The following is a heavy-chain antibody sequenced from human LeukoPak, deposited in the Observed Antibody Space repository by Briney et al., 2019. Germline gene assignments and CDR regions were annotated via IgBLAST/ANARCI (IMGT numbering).Heavy chain of an antibody. D-gene: IGHD3-10*01. Sequence: TSETLSLTCTVSGRSISSSSYYWGWIRQPPGKGLEWIGSIYYSGSTYYNPSLKSRVTISLDTSKDQFSLKLSSVSAADTVVYYCARATYYYGSGSYFDYWGEGALVTVSS. CDR3: ARATYYYGSGSYFDY. CDR1: GRSISSSSYY. CDR2: IYYSGST. V-gene: IGHV4-39*07. J-gene: IGHJ4*02.